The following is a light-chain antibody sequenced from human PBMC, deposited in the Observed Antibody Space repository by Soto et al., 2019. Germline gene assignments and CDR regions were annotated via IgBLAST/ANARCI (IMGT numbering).Light chain of an antibody. CDR1: QSISSY. CDR3: QQSYSTPIT. V-gene: IGKV1-39*01. J-gene: IGKJ5*01. CDR2: AAS. Sequence: DLQMTQSPSSLSASVGDRLTITCRASQSISSYLNWYQQKPGKAPKLMIYAASSLKSGVPSRFSGSGSGTDFTLTISSLQHEDFATYYCQQSYSTPITFGQGTHWRL.